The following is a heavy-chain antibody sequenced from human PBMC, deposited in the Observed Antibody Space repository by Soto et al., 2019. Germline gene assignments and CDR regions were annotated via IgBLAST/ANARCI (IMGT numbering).Heavy chain of an antibody. Sequence: PGESLKISCKGSGYSFTSYWIGWVRQMPGKGLEWMGIICPRDFDTRYSPSFQGQVTISVYKSINTAYLQWSSMKASDTDIYYCARGDCYYDILTVYSPYGFDYWGQGTLVTVSS. CDR1: GYSFTSYW. D-gene: IGHD3-9*01. CDR2: ICPRDFDT. J-gene: IGHJ4*02. CDR3: ARGDCYYDILTVYSPYGFDY. V-gene: IGHV5-51*01.